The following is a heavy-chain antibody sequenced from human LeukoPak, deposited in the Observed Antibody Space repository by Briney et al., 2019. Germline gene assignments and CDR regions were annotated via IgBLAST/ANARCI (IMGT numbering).Heavy chain of an antibody. V-gene: IGHV2-5*02. J-gene: IGHJ4*02. CDR3: AHRPQFGFFDY. CDR2: IFWDDDK. Sequence: SGPTLVKPTQTLTLTCTFSGFSLSTRRVGVGWIRQPPGKALEWLAVIFWDDDKRYSPSLKSRLTITKDSSKNQVVLTMTNMDPVDTATYYCAHRPQFGFFDYWGQGSLVTVSS. CDR1: GFSLSTRRVG. D-gene: IGHD3-10*01.